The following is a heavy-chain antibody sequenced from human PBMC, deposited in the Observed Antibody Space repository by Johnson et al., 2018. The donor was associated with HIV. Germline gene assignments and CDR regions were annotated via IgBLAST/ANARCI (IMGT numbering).Heavy chain of an antibody. D-gene: IGHD3-22*01. CDR3: ARAYDSSGYYRDDAFDI. Sequence: VQLVESGGGLVQPGGSLRLSCAASGFTVSSNYMSWVRQAPGKGLEWVSVIYSGGSTYYADSVKGRFTISRDNANNSLFLQMNSLRAEDTAVYYCARAYDSSGYYRDDAFDIWGQGTMVTVSS. CDR1: GFTVSSNY. J-gene: IGHJ3*02. V-gene: IGHV3-66*01. CDR2: IYSGGST.